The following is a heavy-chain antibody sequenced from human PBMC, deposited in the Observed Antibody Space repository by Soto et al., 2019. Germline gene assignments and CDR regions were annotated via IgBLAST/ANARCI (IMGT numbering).Heavy chain of an antibody. Sequence: GGSLRLSCAASGFTFSSYEMNWVRQAPGKGLEWVSYISSSGSTIYYADSVKGRFTISRDNAKNSLYLQMNSLRAEDTALHYCARVGASRIAARQPFDAFDIWGQGTMVTVSS. J-gene: IGHJ3*02. V-gene: IGHV3-48*03. CDR1: GFTFSSYE. CDR3: ARVGASRIAARQPFDAFDI. D-gene: IGHD6-6*01. CDR2: ISSSGSTI.